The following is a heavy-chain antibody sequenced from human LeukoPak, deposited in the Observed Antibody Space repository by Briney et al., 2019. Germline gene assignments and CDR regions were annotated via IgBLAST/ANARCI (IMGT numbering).Heavy chain of an antibody. CDR2: IYPGDSDT. Sequence: GESLKISCQGSGYSFSSYWIGWVRQMPGKGLEWMGIIYPGDSDTRYSPSLQGQVTISADKSISTAYLQWSSLKASDTAMYYCARPHHSGYDSAFDIWGQGTMVTVSS. CDR3: ARPHHSGYDSAFDI. D-gene: IGHD5-12*01. V-gene: IGHV5-51*01. J-gene: IGHJ3*02. CDR1: GYSFSSYW.